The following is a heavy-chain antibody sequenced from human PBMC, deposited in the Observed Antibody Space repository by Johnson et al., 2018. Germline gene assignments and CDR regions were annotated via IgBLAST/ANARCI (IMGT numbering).Heavy chain of an antibody. Sequence: EVQLVESGGGLVKPGGSLRLSCAASGFTFSSYSMNWVRQAPGKGLEWVSAISGSGGSTYYADSVKGRFTISRDNSKNTLSLQMNSLRAEDTAVYYCAKHPRLNNYFYYYMDVWGKGTTVTVSS. CDR2: ISGSGGST. CDR3: AKHPRLNNYFYYYMDV. D-gene: IGHD2-8*01. CDR1: GFTFSSYS. J-gene: IGHJ6*03. V-gene: IGHV3-23*04.